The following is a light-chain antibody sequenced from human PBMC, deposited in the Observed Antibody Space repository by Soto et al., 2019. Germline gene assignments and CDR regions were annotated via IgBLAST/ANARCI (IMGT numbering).Light chain of an antibody. CDR2: GNG. Sequence: QSVLTQPPSVSGAPGQRVTISCTGSSSNIGAGHDVHWYQQLPGTAPKLLIYGNGNRPSGVPDRFSGSKSGTSASLAITGLQAEDEADYYCAAWDDSLSGGVFGGGTKLTVL. J-gene: IGLJ3*02. CDR1: SSNIGAGHD. V-gene: IGLV1-40*01. CDR3: AAWDDSLSGGV.